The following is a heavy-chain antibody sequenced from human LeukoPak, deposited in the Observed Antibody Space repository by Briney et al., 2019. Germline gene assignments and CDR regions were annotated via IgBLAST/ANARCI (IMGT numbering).Heavy chain of an antibody. J-gene: IGHJ4*02. D-gene: IGHD3-10*01. CDR1: GFTVSSNY. V-gene: IGHV3-23*01. CDR2: ISGSGGNT. Sequence: SGGSLRLSCAASGFTVSSNYMSWVRQAPGKGLEWVSVISGSGGNTYYADFVKGRFTISRDNSQNTLFLQMSSLRADDTATYYCAKHYGSGTYYNYFTYCGRGTLVSVSS. CDR3: AKHYGSGTYYNYFTY.